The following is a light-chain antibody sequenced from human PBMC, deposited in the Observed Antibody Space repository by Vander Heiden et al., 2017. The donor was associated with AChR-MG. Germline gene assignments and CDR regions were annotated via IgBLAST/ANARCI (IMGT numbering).Light chain of an antibody. V-gene: IGKV2-28*01. J-gene: IGKJ2*01. CDR1: QSLLYSNGYNY. Sequence: DFVMTPSPLSLPVTPGEPATISCRCSQSLLYSNGYNYLDLYLEKPGQAPQIRIYFGSNWAPGGPDRFSGRGSGKDFKLKISRVEGEDVGVYYCRQTLQAPLTFGQGTKLEI. CDR2: FGS. CDR3: RQTLQAPLT.